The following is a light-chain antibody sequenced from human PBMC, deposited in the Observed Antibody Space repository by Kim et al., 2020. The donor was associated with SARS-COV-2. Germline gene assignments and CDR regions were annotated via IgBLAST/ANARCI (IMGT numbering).Light chain of an antibody. CDR1: KLGDKY. CDR2: QDT. Sequence: SVSPGQTATITCSGDKLGDKYVCWYQQKPGQSPVLVIYQDTKRPSGIPERISGSNSGNTATLTISGTQAMDEADYYCQAWDSSTVAFGGGTQLTVL. J-gene: IGLJ2*01. CDR3: QAWDSSTVA. V-gene: IGLV3-1*01.